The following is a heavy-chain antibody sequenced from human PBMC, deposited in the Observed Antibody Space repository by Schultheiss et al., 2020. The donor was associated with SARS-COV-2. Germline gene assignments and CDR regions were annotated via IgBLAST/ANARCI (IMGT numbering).Heavy chain of an antibody. CDR1: GFTFSDYY. J-gene: IGHJ6*02. Sequence: GESLKISCAASGFTFSDYYMNWVRQAPGKGLEWVSWITSSSSHIYNADSLKGRFTISRDNAKNSLYLQMNSLRAEDTAVYYCARHFLGRYALDVWGQGTTVTVSS. CDR3: ARHFLGRYALDV. CDR2: ITSSSSHI. D-gene: IGHD3-3*01. V-gene: IGHV3-21*01.